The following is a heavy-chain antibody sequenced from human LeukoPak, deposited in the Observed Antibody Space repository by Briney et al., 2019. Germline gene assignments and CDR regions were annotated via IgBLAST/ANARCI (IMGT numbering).Heavy chain of an antibody. CDR2: ISWNSGSI. J-gene: IGHJ3*02. CDR3: AKVRGYTDAFDI. CDR1: GFTFDDYA. D-gene: IGHD5-18*01. V-gene: IGHV3-9*01. Sequence: GRSLRLSCAASGFTFDDYAMHWVRQAPGKGLEWVSGISWNSGSIGYADSVKGRFTISRDNAKNSLYLQMNSLRAEDTALYYCAKVRGYTDAFDIWGQGTMVTVSS.